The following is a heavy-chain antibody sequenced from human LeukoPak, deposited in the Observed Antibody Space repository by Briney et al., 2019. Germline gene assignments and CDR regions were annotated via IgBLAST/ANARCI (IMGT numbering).Heavy chain of an antibody. D-gene: IGHD5-18*01. CDR3: ARGGIGDTAMVPDY. CDR2: IKQDGSEK. Sequence: TSETLSLTCTVSGGSISSYYWSWIRQPPGKGLEWVANIKQDGSEKYYVDSVKGRFTISRDNAKNSLYLQMNSLRAEDTAVYYCARGGIGDTAMVPDYWGQGTLVTVSS. V-gene: IGHV3-7*01. J-gene: IGHJ4*02. CDR1: GGSISSYY.